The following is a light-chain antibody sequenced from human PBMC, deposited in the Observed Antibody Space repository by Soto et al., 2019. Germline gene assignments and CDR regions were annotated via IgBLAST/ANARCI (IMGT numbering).Light chain of an antibody. CDR2: EVT. V-gene: IGLV2-14*01. Sequence: QSALTQPASVSGSPGQSITISCTGTSSDVGGYNFVSWYQQHPGKAPKLIIYEVTNRPSGVSNRFSGSKSGNTASLTISGLQAEYEADYYCNSYTSSSTLVFGGGTKLTVL. CDR1: SSDVGGYNF. CDR3: NSYTSSSTLV. J-gene: IGLJ3*02.